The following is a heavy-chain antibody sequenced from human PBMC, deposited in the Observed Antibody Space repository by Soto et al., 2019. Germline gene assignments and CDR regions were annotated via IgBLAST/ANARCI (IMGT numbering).Heavy chain of an antibody. CDR1: GFNFDYYT. Sequence: PGGSLRLSCVASGFNFDYYTIHWVRQFPGKGLEWLSLLSWDGETTFYADSVRGRFSISRDNSKNSFYLQMDNLRSDDTALYHCAKDLRALRATLDAFDKWGQGTMVTVSS. V-gene: IGHV3-43*01. D-gene: IGHD4-17*01. J-gene: IGHJ3*02. CDR2: LSWDGETT. CDR3: AKDLRALRATLDAFDK.